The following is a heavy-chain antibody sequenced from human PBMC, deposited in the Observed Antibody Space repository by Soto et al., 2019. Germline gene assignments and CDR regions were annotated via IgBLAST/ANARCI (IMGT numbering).Heavy chain of an antibody. V-gene: IGHV4-59*08. D-gene: IGHD3-10*01. CDR3: ARRYGLGFDF. CDR1: GGSISGYY. Sequence: PSETLSLTCSVSGGSISGYYWSWIRQPPGKGLEWIGYIYYSGSTNYNPSLKSRVTISVDTSKNQFSLKLSSVTAADTAVYYCARRYGLGFDFWSQGTLVTVSS. J-gene: IGHJ4*02. CDR2: IYYSGST.